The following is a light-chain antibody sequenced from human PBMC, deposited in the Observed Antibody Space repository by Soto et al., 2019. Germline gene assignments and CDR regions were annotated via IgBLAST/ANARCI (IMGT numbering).Light chain of an antibody. CDR2: AAS. Sequence: DIQMTQSPSSLSASVGDRVTITCLASQSISSYLNWYQQKPGKAPKLLIYAASSLQSGVPSRFSGSGSGTEFTLTISSLQPEDFAAYYCQQSYSTPRTFGQGTKVDIK. CDR3: QQSYSTPRT. CDR1: QSISSY. J-gene: IGKJ1*01. V-gene: IGKV1-39*01.